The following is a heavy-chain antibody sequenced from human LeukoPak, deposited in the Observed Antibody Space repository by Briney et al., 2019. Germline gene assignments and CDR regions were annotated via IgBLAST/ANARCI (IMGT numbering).Heavy chain of an antibody. V-gene: IGHV3-48*03. D-gene: IGHD3-10*02. CDR2: ISSSGSTI. CDR1: GFTFSSYE. Sequence: GGSLRLSCAASGFTFSSYEMNWVRQAPGRGLEWVSYISSSGSTIYYADSVKGRFTISRANAKNSLYLQMNSLRAEDTAVYYCAELGITMIGGVWGKGTTVTISS. J-gene: IGHJ6*04. CDR3: AELGITMIGGV.